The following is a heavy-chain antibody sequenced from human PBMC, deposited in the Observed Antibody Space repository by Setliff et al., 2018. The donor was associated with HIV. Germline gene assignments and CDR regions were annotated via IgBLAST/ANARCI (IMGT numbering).Heavy chain of an antibody. CDR2: INPNDGAT. CDR1: GYTFISYF. Sequence: ASVKVSCKASGYTFISYFFHWVRQAPGQGLEWMGIINPNDGATTYAQKFEGRVTMTRDTSTNTVYMELSSLRSEDTAVYYCAREGYCSGGSRYSAAYYFDYWGQGTLVTVSS. V-gene: IGHV1-46*01. D-gene: IGHD2-15*01. J-gene: IGHJ4*02. CDR3: AREGYCSGGSRYSAAYYFDY.